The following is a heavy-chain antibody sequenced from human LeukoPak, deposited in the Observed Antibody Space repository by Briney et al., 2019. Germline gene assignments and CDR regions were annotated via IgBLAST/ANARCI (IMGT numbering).Heavy chain of an antibody. Sequence: GGSLRLSCAASGFTFSNYWMTWVRQAPGKGLEWVANIKPDEDEKYYVDSVKGRFTISRDNAKNSLYLQMNSLRAEDTAVYYCARERGLYYNYSGPPGYWGQGTLVTVSS. CDR2: IKPDEDEK. V-gene: IGHV3-7*01. J-gene: IGHJ4*02. CDR1: GFTFSNYW. CDR3: ARERGLYYNYSGPPGY. D-gene: IGHD3-22*01.